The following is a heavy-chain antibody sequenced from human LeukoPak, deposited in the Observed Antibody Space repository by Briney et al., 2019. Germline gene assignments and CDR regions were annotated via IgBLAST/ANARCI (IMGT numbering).Heavy chain of an antibody. V-gene: IGHV3-23*01. J-gene: IGHJ3*02. D-gene: IGHD3-3*01. CDR2: TDGTGGDS. Sequence: GGSLRLSCVASGFTFSDFAMSWVRQTPGKRLEWFASTDGTGGDSYYADAVKGRFTISRDDSRDTLYLQMNSLKAEDTAVYYCAKDAFSYNGVFDPSDIWGQGTMVTVSS. CDR3: AKDAFSYNGVFDPSDI. CDR1: GFTFSDFA.